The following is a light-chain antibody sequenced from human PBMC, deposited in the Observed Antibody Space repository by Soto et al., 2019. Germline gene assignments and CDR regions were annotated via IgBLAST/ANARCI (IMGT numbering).Light chain of an antibody. Sequence: EIVLTQSPGTLSLSPGERATLSCRASQSVTSNYLAWYQQKPGQAPRLLIYGASNRATGIPDKFIGSASGTDFTLTISRLEPEDFAVYYCQHYGSSPPFTFGPGTKVDI. V-gene: IGKV3-20*01. CDR3: QHYGSSPPFT. J-gene: IGKJ3*01. CDR1: QSVTSNY. CDR2: GAS.